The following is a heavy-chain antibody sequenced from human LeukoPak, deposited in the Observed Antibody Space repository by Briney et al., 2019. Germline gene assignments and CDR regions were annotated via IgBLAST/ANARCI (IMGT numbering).Heavy chain of an antibody. D-gene: IGHD4-17*01. CDR2: IYPGDSDS. J-gene: IGHJ6*04. V-gene: IGHV5-51*01. CDR1: GYSFTSYW. Sequence: GESLKISCKGSGYSFTSYWIGWVRQMPGKGLEWMGIIYPGDSDSRYSPSFQGQVTISADKSISTAYLQWSSLKASDTAMYYCARHPDYGDYGMDVWGKGTTVTVSS. CDR3: ARHPDYGDYGMDV.